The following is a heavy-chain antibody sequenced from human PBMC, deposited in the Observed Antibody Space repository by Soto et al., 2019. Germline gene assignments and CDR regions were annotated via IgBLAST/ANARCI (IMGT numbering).Heavy chain of an antibody. Sequence: TLSITCNVSCGPINSPDYYWMWIRHCPGKCLEWIGYLYFNGGTQYNPSLRTPVSMSLDTSKKHFSLKMRSVTAADTAVYYCARGISKYSSWYEPHTWFGPWGQGALVTVSS. V-gene: IGHV4-30-4*01. CDR3: ARGISKYSSWYEPHTWFGP. CDR1: CGPINSPDYY. D-gene: IGHD6-13*01. J-gene: IGHJ5*02. CDR2: LYFNGGT.